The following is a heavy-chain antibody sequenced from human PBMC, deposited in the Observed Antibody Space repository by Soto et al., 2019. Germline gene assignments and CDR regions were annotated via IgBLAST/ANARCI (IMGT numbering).Heavy chain of an antibody. D-gene: IGHD6-13*01. J-gene: IGHJ5*02. V-gene: IGHV4-34*01. CDR1: GGSFSGYY. CDR2: INHSGST. Sequence: QVQLQQWGAGLLKPSETLSLTCAVYGGSFSGYYWSWIRQPPGKGLEWIGEINHSGSTNYNPSLEGRVTISGDTATNPFSLALSSVSAADTGGYYCARGSSSRGWFDPWGLGTLVTVSS. CDR3: ARGSSSRGWFDP.